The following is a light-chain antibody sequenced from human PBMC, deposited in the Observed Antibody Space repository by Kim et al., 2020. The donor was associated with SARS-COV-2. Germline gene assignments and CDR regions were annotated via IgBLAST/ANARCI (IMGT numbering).Light chain of an antibody. CDR2: RDS. J-gene: IGLJ2*01. V-gene: IGLV3-9*01. Sequence: SLGLRESGTITGWGNEVGSENVHWYQPKPGQALVMVIYRDSNRPSGVPERFSSSNSGNTATLTISRARAGDEADYYCQVWDSSTAVFGGGTQLTVL. CDR1: EVGSEN. CDR3: QVWDSSTAV.